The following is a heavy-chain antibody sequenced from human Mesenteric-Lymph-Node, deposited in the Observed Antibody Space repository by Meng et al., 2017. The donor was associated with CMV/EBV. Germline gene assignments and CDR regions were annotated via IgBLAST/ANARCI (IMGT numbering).Heavy chain of an antibody. CDR1: GYTFTGYY. Sequence: ASVKVSCKASGYTFTGYYIHWVRQAPGQGLEWMGWFNPYSSGTNYAQKFQGRVTMTGATSLSTVYIELSRLRSDDTAVYYCARSSSYYDSVGHEFDYWGQGTLVTVSS. CDR3: ARSSSYYDSVGHEFDY. D-gene: IGHD3-22*01. J-gene: IGHJ4*02. CDR2: FNPYSSGT. V-gene: IGHV1-2*02.